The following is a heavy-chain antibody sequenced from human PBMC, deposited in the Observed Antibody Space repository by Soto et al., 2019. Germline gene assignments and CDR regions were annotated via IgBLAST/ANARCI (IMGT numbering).Heavy chain of an antibody. J-gene: IGHJ4*02. D-gene: IGHD4-17*01. V-gene: IGHV3-23*01. Sequence: EVELLESGGGLVQPGGSLRLSCAASGFTFNVYAMNWVRQAPGKGLEWVSGITGGGGTNYGDSVRGRFTISRDSPRNTLYLQMDSLRADDTAVYYCTTDTLGGLPIGNVYWGQGTLVTVSS. CDR3: TTDTLGGLPIGNVY. CDR1: GFTFNVYA. CDR2: ITGGGGT.